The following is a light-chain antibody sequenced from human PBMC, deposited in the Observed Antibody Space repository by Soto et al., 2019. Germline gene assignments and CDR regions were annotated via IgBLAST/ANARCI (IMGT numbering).Light chain of an antibody. CDR3: QQYGSSPPWT. CDR1: QSVSSSY. V-gene: IGKV3-20*01. Sequence: EIVLTQSPVTLSLSPGERATLPCRAIQSVSSSYLAWYQQKPGQAPRLLIYGASSRATGIPDRFSGSGSGTDFTLTISRLEPEDFAVYYCQQYGSSPPWTFGQGTKVDIK. J-gene: IGKJ1*01. CDR2: GAS.